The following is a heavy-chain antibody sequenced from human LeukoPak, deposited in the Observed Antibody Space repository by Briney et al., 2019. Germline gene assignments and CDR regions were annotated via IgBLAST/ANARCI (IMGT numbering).Heavy chain of an antibody. D-gene: IGHD2-15*01. CDR2: ISGSGGST. CDR3: AKGGRGAYYYYYMEV. J-gene: IGHJ6*03. V-gene: IGHV3-23*01. Sequence: GGSLRLSCAASGFTFSSYAMSWVRQAPGKGLEWVSAISGSGGSTYYADSVKGRFTISRDNSKNTLYLQMNSLRAEDTAVYYCAKGGRGAYYYYYMEVWGKGTTVTVSS. CDR1: GFTFSSYA.